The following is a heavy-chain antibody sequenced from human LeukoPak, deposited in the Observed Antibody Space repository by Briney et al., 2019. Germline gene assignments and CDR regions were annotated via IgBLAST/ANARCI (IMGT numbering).Heavy chain of an antibody. D-gene: IGHD3-22*01. CDR3: ARTLVFYYDSSGYYDY. J-gene: IGHJ4*02. CDR2: IYHSGNT. CDR1: GGSISSSNW. V-gene: IGHV4-4*02. Sequence: SGTLSLTCAVSGGSISSSNWWSWVRQPPGKGLEWIGEIYHSGNTNYNPSLKSRVTISIDTSKNQFSLKLSSVTAADTAVYYCARTLVFYYDSSGYYDYWGQGTLVTVSS.